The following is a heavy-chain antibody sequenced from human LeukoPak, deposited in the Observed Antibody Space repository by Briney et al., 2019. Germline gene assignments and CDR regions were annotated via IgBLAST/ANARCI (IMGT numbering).Heavy chain of an antibody. V-gene: IGHV3-21*01. Sequence: GGSLRLSCAASDSTFSSFSMRWVRQAPGKGLFWVAAISSRSAHIYYADSVKGRFTISRDNAKKSLYLEMNNLRADDTAVHYCARDRSTSRYYHGMDVWGPGTTVIVSS. CDR2: ISSRSAHI. CDR3: ARDRSTSRYYHGMDV. D-gene: IGHD2-2*01. J-gene: IGHJ6*02. CDR1: DSTFSSFS.